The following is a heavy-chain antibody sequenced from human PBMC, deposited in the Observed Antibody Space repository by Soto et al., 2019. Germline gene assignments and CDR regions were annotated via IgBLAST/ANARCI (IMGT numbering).Heavy chain of an antibody. D-gene: IGHD3-3*01. J-gene: IGHJ6*02. CDR1: GFTFGDYA. CDR3: TREPITIFGVVTLYYYGMDV. V-gene: IGHV3-49*04. Sequence: GGSLRLSCTASGFTFGDYAMSWVRQAPGKGLEWVGFIRSKAYGGTTEYAASVKGRFTISRDDSKSIAYLQMNSLKTEDTAVYYCTREPITIFGVVTLYYYGMDVWGQGTTVTVS. CDR2: IRSKAYGGTT.